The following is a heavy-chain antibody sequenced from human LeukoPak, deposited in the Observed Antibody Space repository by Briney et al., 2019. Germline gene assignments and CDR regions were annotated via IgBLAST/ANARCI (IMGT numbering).Heavy chain of an antibody. CDR2: IYYSGTT. J-gene: IGHJ4*02. Sequence: SETLSLTCTVSGGSITSGNYYWSWIRQPPGKGLEWIGYIYYSGTTYYSPSLKSRLIISIDTSKNQFSLNLTSVTAADTAVYYCAREYGSGSYLDYWGQGTLVTVSS. V-gene: IGHV4-30-4*02. CDR1: GGSITSGNYY. D-gene: IGHD3-10*01. CDR3: AREYGSGSYLDY.